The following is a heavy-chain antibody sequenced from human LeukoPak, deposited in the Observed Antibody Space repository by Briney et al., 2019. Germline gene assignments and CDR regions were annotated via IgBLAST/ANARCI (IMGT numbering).Heavy chain of an antibody. V-gene: IGHV1-2*02. D-gene: IGHD3-22*01. Sequence: GASVTVSFTASGYTFTGYYMHWVRQAPGQGLEWMGWINPNSGATNYAQKFQGRVTMTRDTSISTAYMEVSRLRSDDTAVFYCAREGSGYPYWGQGTLVTVSS. J-gene: IGHJ4*02. CDR2: INPNSGAT. CDR1: GYTFTGYY. CDR3: AREGSGYPY.